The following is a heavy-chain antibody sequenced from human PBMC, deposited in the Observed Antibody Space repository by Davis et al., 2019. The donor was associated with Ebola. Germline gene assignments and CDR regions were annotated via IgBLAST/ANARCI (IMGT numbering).Heavy chain of an antibody. Sequence: PGGSLRLSCTSSEITLRDYAMHWVRQAPGKGLEWLTFKRYNEIKKYYADSVQGRFTVSRDESSNTMFLQMDSLRGEDTAVYFCARESSHAFDIWGQGTFVTVSS. CDR2: KRYNEIKK. CDR3: ARESSHAFDI. V-gene: IGHV3-30*02. J-gene: IGHJ3*02. CDR1: EITLRDYA.